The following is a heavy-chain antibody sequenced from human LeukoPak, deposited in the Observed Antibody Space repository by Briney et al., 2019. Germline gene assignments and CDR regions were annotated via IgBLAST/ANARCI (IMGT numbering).Heavy chain of an antibody. CDR3: ARERDDYYFDY. Sequence: PGGSLRLSCAASEFNHSSNSMSWVPPAPAQGLEWVTYITRSGTLISHADSVRGRLTISRDNAKNSLYLQMNSLRAEDTAVYYCARERDDYYFDYWGQGTLVTVSS. D-gene: IGHD3-3*01. J-gene: IGHJ4*02. V-gene: IGHV3-48*04. CDR1: EFNHSSNS. CDR2: ITRSGTLI.